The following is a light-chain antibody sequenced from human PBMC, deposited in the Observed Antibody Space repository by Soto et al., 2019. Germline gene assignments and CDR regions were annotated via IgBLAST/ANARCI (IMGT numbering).Light chain of an antibody. Sequence: QSALTQPASVSGSPGQSITISCTGTSSDVGGYNYVSWYQQHPGKAPKLIIYGVSSRPSGVSNRFSGSKSGNTASLTISGLQAEDEADYYCSSYTSSSTIVVFGGGTKLTVL. J-gene: IGLJ2*01. CDR3: SSYTSSSTIVV. CDR1: SSDVGGYNY. CDR2: GVS. V-gene: IGLV2-14*01.